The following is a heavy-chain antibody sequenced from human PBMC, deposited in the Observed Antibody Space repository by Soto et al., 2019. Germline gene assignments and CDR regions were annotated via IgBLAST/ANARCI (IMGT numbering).Heavy chain of an antibody. D-gene: IGHD6-19*01. CDR1: GDSISSTSYT. J-gene: IGHJ5*02. CDR2: IYYSGST. Sequence: QLQLQESGPGLVEASETLSLTCTDAGDSISSTSYTWGWIRQPPGKGLEWIGTIYYSGSTYYNPSLKIRVIISVANSKNNFSLRLSSVTAADTAVYYCARRIPVKAFDPWGQGTLVTVSS. V-gene: IGHV4-39*02. CDR3: ARRIPVKAFDP.